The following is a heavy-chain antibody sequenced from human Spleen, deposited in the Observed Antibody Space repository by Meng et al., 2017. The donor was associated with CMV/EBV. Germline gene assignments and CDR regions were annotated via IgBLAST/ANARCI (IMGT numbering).Heavy chain of an antibody. V-gene: IGHV3-21*01. D-gene: IGHD5-12*01. CDR3: ATIGVSGYDPLGMDV. Sequence: GGSLRLSCAASGFTFSSYSMNWVRQAPGKGLEWVSSISSSGRYIYYADAMKGRFTISRDNAMNSLYLQMNSLRAEDMAVYYCATIGVSGYDPLGMDVWGQGTTVTVSS. CDR1: GFTFSSYS. J-gene: IGHJ6*02. CDR2: ISSSGRYI.